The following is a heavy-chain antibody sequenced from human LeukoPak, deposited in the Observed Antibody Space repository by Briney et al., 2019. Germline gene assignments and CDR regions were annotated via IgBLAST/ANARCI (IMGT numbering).Heavy chain of an antibody. J-gene: IGHJ1*01. CDR1: GGTFSSYA. Sequence: GASVKVSCKASGGTFSSYAISWVRQPPGQGLEWMGGIIPIFGTANYAQKFRGRVTITAEESTSTAYMELSSLRSEDTAVYYCAGSTVTRLAEYFQHWGQGTLVTVSS. D-gene: IGHD4-17*01. V-gene: IGHV1-69*13. CDR2: IIPIFGTA. CDR3: AGSTVTRLAEYFQH.